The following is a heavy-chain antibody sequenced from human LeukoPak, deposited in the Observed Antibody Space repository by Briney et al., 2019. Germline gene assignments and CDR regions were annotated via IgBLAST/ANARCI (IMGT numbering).Heavy chain of an antibody. CDR1: GFTFSSYS. CDR2: ISSSSSYL. Sequence: PGGSLRLSCAASGFTFSSYSMNWVRQAPGKGLEWVSSISSSSSYLYNADSVKGRFTISRDNAKNSLYLQMNSLRAEDTAVYYCARGSSGSIPYYFDYWGQGTLVTVSS. V-gene: IGHV3-21*01. D-gene: IGHD3-22*01. CDR3: ARGSSGSIPYYFDY. J-gene: IGHJ4*02.